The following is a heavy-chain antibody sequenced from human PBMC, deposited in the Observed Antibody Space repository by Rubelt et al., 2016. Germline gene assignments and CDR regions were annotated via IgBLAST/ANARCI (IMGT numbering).Heavy chain of an antibody. CDR2: IYSDVSST. CDR3: ASDTYYYDRSSNEDY. Sequence: GSLRLSCAASGFSFSMYWMHWVRQVPGKGLVWVSRIYSDVSSTTYADSVKGRFTISRDNAKNTLYLQMNSLRVDDTAVYYCASDTYYYDRSSNEDYWGQGTLVTVSS. V-gene: IGHV3-74*01. J-gene: IGHJ4*02. CDR1: GFSFSMYW. D-gene: IGHD3-9*01.